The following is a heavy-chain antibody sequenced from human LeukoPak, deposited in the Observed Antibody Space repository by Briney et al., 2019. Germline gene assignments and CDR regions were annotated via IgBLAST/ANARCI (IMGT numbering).Heavy chain of an antibody. CDR1: GFTFSSYA. D-gene: IGHD5/OR15-5a*01. Sequence: GGSLRLSCAASGFTFSSYAMIWVRQAPGKGLEWVSGISSTGSSTHYADSVKGRFTISRDNCKNTLYLQMNRLRAEDTAVYDCAEGDSFLKRFDYWGQGTLVTVSS. CDR2: ISSTGSST. V-gene: IGHV3-23*01. CDR3: AEGDSFLKRFDY. J-gene: IGHJ4*02.